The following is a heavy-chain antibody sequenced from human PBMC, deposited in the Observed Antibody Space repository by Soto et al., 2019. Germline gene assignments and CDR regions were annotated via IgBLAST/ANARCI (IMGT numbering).Heavy chain of an antibody. J-gene: IGHJ6*02. CDR1: GFSLSTSGVG. CDR3: ARQYSSSWPYYYYYGMDV. V-gene: IGHV2-5*01. Sequence: QITLKESGPTLVKPTQTLTLTCTFSGFSLSTSGVGVGWIRQPPGKALEWLALIYWNDDKRYSPSLKSRLTITKDTSKKQVVLTMTNMDPVDTATYYCARQYSSSWPYYYYYGMDVWGQGTTVTVSS. CDR2: IYWNDDK. D-gene: IGHD6-13*01.